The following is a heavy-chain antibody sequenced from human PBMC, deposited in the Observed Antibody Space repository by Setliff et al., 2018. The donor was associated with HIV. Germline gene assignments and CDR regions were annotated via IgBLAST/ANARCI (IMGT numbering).Heavy chain of an antibody. Sequence: ASVKVSCKTSGYTFTSYSMHWVRQAPGQSLEWMGWINAGNGNTKYSQKFQGRVTITRDTSARTAYMELSSLRSEDTAVYYCATSTLGWSDDAFDIWGQGTMVTVSS. V-gene: IGHV1-3*01. D-gene: IGHD2-15*01. CDR3: ATSTLGWSDDAFDI. J-gene: IGHJ3*02. CDR2: INAGNGNT. CDR1: GYTFTSYS.